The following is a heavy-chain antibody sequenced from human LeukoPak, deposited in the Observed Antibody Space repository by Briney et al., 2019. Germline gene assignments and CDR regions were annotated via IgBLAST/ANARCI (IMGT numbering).Heavy chain of an antibody. D-gene: IGHD3-22*01. CDR3: ARGGDYYDSSGYYDDAFDI. CDR2: INPKSGGT. V-gene: IGHV1-2*02. Sequence: GASVKVSCKASGYTFTSYGISWVRQAPGQGLEWMGWINPKSGGTNYAQKFQGRVTMTRDTSISTAYMELRRLRYDDTAVYYCARGGDYYDSSGYYDDAFDIWGQGTTVTVSS. CDR1: GYTFTSYG. J-gene: IGHJ3*02.